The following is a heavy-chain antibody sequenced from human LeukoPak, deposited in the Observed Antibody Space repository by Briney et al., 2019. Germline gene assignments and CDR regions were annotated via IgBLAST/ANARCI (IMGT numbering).Heavy chain of an antibody. D-gene: IGHD4-17*01. V-gene: IGHV4-4*02. CDR1: GGSISSGNW. CDR3: ARAGDYVVYYFDY. Sequence: SETLSLTCAVSGGSISSGNWWSWVRQPPGKGLEWIGEIYHSGSTNYNPSLKSRVTISVDKSKNQFSLKLSSVTAADTAVYYCARAGDYVVYYFDYWGQGTLVTVSS. J-gene: IGHJ4*02. CDR2: IYHSGST.